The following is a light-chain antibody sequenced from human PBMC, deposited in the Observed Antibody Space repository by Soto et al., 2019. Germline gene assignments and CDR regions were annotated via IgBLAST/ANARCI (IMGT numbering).Light chain of an antibody. Sequence: IQLTQSPSSLSASVGDSVTINCRASQGISRYLSWYQQTPGRAPKLLISAASTLQSGVPARFSGSGSGTDFTLSITSLQPEDFATYYCQQLNTYPVTFGGGTKGDIK. V-gene: IGKV1-9*01. CDR1: QGISRY. CDR2: AAS. CDR3: QQLNTYPVT. J-gene: IGKJ4*01.